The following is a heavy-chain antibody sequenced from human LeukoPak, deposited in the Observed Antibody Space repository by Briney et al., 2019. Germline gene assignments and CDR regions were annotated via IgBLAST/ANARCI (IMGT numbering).Heavy chain of an antibody. CDR2: ISAYNGNT. V-gene: IGHV1-18*01. CDR3: ARDSVVPALDAFDI. D-gene: IGHD2-2*01. J-gene: IGHJ3*02. Sequence: ASVKVSCKASGYTFASYGISWVRQAPGQGLEWMGWISAYNGNTNYAQKLQGRVTMTTDTSTSTAYMELRSLRSDDTAVYYCARDSVVPALDAFDIWGQGTMVTVSS. CDR1: GYTFASYG.